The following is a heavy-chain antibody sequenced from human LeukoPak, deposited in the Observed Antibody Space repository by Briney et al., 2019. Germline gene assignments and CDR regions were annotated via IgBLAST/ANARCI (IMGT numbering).Heavy chain of an antibody. J-gene: IGHJ1*01. Sequence: HPGGSLRLSCAASGFTFSSYWMHWVRQAPGKGLVWVSGTNTDGSSTMYADSVKGRFTIARDNAKNTLYLQMNSLRAEDTAAYYCYGANAEHWGQGTLVTVSS. V-gene: IGHV3-74*03. D-gene: IGHD4-23*01. CDR1: GFTFSSYW. CDR3: YGANAEH. CDR2: TNTDGSST.